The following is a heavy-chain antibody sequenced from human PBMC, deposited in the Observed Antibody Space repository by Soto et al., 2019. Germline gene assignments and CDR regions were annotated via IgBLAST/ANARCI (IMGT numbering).Heavy chain of an antibody. Sequence: QVQLVQSGAEVKKPGSSVRVSCKASGGTFSRYAINWVRQAPGHGLEWMGGTIPLFGTPNYAQKFRSRVTITADESASTAHMELRSLTSDDTAVYYCARNYGHDCGGGDCYFYFWGQGTLVTVSS. CDR1: GGTFSRYA. V-gene: IGHV1-69*01. J-gene: IGHJ4*02. CDR3: ARNYGHDCGGGDCYFYF. D-gene: IGHD5-12*01. CDR2: TIPLFGTP.